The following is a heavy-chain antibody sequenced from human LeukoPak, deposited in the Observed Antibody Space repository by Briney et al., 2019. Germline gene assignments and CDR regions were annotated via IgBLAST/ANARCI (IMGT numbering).Heavy chain of an antibody. CDR2: TYYRSKWYN. Sequence: SQTLSLTCAISGDSVSSNSAAWNWIRQSPSRGLEWLGRTYYRSKWYNDYAVSVKSRITINPDTSKNQFSLKLSSVTAADTAVYYCARAPQANYYGSGSPGRYFDYWGQGTLVTVSS. J-gene: IGHJ4*02. CDR3: ARAPQANYYGSGSPGRYFDY. D-gene: IGHD3-10*01. V-gene: IGHV6-1*01. CDR1: GDSVSSNSAA.